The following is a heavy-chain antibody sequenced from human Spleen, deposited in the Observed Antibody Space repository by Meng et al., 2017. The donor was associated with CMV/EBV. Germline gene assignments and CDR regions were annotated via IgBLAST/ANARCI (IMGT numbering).Heavy chain of an antibody. J-gene: IGHJ4*02. CDR1: GGALSGAY. CDR3: ARRPTGIDY. CDR2: IIHGGSP. D-gene: IGHD2-8*02. Sequence: QGQLQQWGAGLLTPSETLSLTCAVNGGALSGAYWNWIRQPPGKGLEWIGEIIHGGSPSYNPPLKSRVTISIDTSKNQLSLMLSSVTAADTAVYYCARRPTGIDYWGQGTLVTVSS. V-gene: IGHV4-34*12.